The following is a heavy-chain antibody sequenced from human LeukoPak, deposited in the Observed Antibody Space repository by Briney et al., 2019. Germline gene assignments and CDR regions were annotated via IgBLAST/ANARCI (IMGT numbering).Heavy chain of an antibody. D-gene: IGHD3-22*01. CDR2: ISSSSSYI. V-gene: IGHV3-21*01. CDR3: AKDSSSSGYYTGYFQH. CDR1: GFTFSSYS. Sequence: GGSLRLSCAASGFTFSSYSMNWVRQAPGKGLEWVSSISSSSSYIYYADSVKGRFTISRDNAKNSLYLQMNSLRAEDTAVYYCAKDSSSSGYYTGYFQHWGQGTLVTVSS. J-gene: IGHJ1*01.